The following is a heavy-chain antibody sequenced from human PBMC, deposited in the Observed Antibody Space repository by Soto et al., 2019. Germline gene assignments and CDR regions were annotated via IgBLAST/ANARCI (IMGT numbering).Heavy chain of an antibody. CDR1: GYSFPGYY. J-gene: IGHJ4*02. Sequence: SEKVSCQASGYSFPGYYLHLLLQAPGQGLEWMGGIIPIFGTANYAQKFQGRVTITADESTSTAYMELSSLRSEDTAVYYCARRRPDYYFDYWGQGTLVTVSS. CDR3: ARRRPDYYFDY. D-gene: IGHD3-3*01. CDR2: IIPIFGTA. V-gene: IGHV1-69*13.